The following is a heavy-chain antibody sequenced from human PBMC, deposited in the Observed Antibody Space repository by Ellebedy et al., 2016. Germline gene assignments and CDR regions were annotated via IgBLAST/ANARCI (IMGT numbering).Heavy chain of an antibody. J-gene: IGHJ4*02. CDR2: ISWDSAVI. Sequence: LSLTCXGSGFTFNDYALHWVRQAPGKGLEWVSGISWDSAVIGYGGSVKGRFTISKDSAKNYLYLQMNSLRPEDTAFYYCVKGTMDYFYHWGQGTLVTVSS. CDR1: GFTFNDYA. D-gene: IGHD4/OR15-4a*01. V-gene: IGHV3-9*01. CDR3: VKGTMDYFYH.